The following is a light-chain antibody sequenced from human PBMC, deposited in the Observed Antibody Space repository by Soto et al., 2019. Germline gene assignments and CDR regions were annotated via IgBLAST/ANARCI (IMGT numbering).Light chain of an antibody. CDR1: QSVSSY. J-gene: IGKJ4*01. CDR3: HQRSNWPLT. CDR2: DVS. V-gene: IGKV3-11*01. Sequence: EVVLTQSPDTLSLSPGGSAIISCRASQSVSSYLAWYQQRPGQALRLLIYDVSKRATGIPARFSGSGSRTDFTLTITSLEPEDFAIYFCHQRSNWPLTFGGGTKLEIK.